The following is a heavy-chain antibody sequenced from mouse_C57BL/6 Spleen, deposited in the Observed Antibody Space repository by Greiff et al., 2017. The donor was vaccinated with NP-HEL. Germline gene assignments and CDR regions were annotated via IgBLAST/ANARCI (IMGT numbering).Heavy chain of an antibody. CDR2: IHPNSGST. Sequence: VQLQQPGAELLKPGASVKLSCKASGYTFTSYWMHWVKQRPGQGLEWIGMIHPNSGSTNYNEKFKSKATLTVDKSSSTAYMQLSSLTSEDSAVYYCARVSSGPAWFAYWGQGTLVTVSA. CDR3: ARVSSGPAWFAY. V-gene: IGHV1-64*01. D-gene: IGHD3-2*02. CDR1: GYTFTSYW. J-gene: IGHJ3*01.